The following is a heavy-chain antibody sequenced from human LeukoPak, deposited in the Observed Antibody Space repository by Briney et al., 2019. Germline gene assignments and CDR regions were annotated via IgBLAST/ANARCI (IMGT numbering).Heavy chain of an antibody. CDR3: ARRGAVAGHTFDY. CDR2: IYPGDSDT. J-gene: IGHJ4*02. V-gene: IGHV5-51*01. CDR1: GYSFTSYW. D-gene: IGHD6-19*01. Sequence: GESLKISCKGSGYSFTSYWIGWVRQMPGKGLEWMGIIYPGDSDTRYSPSLQGQVTISADKSISTAYLQWSSLKASDTAMYYCARRGAVAGHTFDYWGQGTLVTVSS.